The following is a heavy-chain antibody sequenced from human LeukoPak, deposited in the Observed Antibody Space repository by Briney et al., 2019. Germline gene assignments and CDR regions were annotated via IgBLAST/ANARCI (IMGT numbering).Heavy chain of an antibody. CDR3: ARSPDDAFDI. J-gene: IGHJ3*02. V-gene: IGHV4-31*03. Sequence: PSETLSLTCTVSGGSISSGGYYWSWLRQHPGKGLEWIGYIYYSGTTYYNPSLKSRVTISVDTSKNQFSLKLSSVTAADTAVYYCARSPDDAFDIWGQGTMVTVSS. CDR1: GGSISSGGYY. CDR2: IYYSGTT.